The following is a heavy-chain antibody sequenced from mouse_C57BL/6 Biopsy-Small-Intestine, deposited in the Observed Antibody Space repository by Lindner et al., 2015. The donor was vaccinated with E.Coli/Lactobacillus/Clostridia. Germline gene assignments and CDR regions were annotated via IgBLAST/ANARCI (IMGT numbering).Heavy chain of an antibody. Sequence: SVKVSCKAAGFTSSNYDINWVRQASGQGLEWLGWMTPDSHKADYAPMFQDRVTMTWNTSTETAYMELRSLRSEDTAVYYCAIYDYIWGNYRYSTYYYGMDVWGQGTTVTVSS. V-gene: IGHV14-4*02. J-gene: IGHJ1*01. CDR3: AIYDYIWGNYRYSTYYYGMDV. CDR1: GFTSSNYD. D-gene: IGHD1-1*01. CDR2: MTPDSHKA.